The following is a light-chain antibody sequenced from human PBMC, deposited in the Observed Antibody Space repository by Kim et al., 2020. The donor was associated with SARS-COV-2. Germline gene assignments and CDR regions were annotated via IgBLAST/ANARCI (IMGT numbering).Light chain of an antibody. J-gene: IGLJ1*01. CDR2: YDS. CDR1: NIGSKS. V-gene: IGLV3-21*04. CDR3: QEWDSGSDHLYV. Sequence: SYELTQPPSVSVAPGKTARITCGGNNIGSKSVHWYQQKPGQAPVLVIYYDSDRPSGIPERFSGSNSGNTATLTISRVEAGDEADYYCQEWDSGSDHLYVF.